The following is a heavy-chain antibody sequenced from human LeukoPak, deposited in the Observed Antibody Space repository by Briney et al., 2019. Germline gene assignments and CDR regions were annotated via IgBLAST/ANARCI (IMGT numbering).Heavy chain of an antibody. V-gene: IGHV4-39*02. D-gene: IGHD1-1*01. J-gene: IGHJ4*02. CDR2: IYYSGST. Sequence: SETLSLTCTVSGGSISSSSYYWGWIRQPPGKGLEWIGSIYYSGSTYYNPSLKSRVTISVDTSKNQFSLKLSSVTAADTAVYYCAREPWNGYYFDYWGQGTLVTVSS. CDR1: GGSISSSSYY. CDR3: AREPWNGYYFDY.